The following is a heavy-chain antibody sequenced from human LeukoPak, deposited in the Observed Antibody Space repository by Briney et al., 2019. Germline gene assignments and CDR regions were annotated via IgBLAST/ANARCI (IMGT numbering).Heavy chain of an antibody. D-gene: IGHD2-8*01. V-gene: IGHV3-23*01. J-gene: IGHJ4*02. Sequence: GGSLRLSCVVSGITFSSYGMSWVRQAPGKGLEWVSSIGSGGSNTYYADSVKGRSTISRDNSKNTLYLQMNSLTAEDTAVYFCAKAGAAYTYGRYYFDYWGQGTLVTVSS. CDR2: IGSGGSNT. CDR3: AKAGAAYTYGRYYFDY. CDR1: GITFSSYG.